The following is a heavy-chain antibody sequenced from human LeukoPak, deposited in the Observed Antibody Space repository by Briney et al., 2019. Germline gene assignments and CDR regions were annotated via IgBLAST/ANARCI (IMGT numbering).Heavy chain of an antibody. V-gene: IGHV3-7*01. D-gene: IGHD6-19*01. J-gene: IGHJ4*02. CDR3: ARMLSSGWYREFDY. CDR1: GFTFSSYW. Sequence: GGSLRLSCAASGFTFSSYWMSWVRQAPGKGLEWVANIKQDGSEKYYVDSVKGRFTISRDNAKNSLYLQMNSLRAEDTAVYYCARMLSSGWYREFDYRGQGTLVTVSS. CDR2: IKQDGSEK.